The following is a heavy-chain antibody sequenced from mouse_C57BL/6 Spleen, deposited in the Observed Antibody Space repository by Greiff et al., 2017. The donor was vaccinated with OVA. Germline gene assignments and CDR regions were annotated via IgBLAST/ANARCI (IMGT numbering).Heavy chain of an antibody. J-gene: IGHJ4*01. V-gene: IGHV1-81*01. CDR2: IYPRSGNT. D-gene: IGHD2-5*01. CDR1: GYTFTSYG. CDR3: ARSYSNYGYAMDY. Sequence: LVESGAELARHGASVKLSCKASGYTFTSYGISWVKQRPGPGLEWIGEIYPRSGNTYYNEKFKGKATLTADKSSSTAYMELRSLTSEDSAVYFCARSYSNYGYAMDYWGQGTSVTVSS.